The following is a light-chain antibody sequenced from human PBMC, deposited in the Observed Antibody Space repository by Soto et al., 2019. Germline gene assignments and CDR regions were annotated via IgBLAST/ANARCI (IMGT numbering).Light chain of an antibody. Sequence: EMVLTQSPATLSLSPGERATLSCRAAQSICTYLAWYQQKPGQGTRLLIYDASKRDTGIPIRFSGSGSGTAFKLTISSLEAEAFAIYHLTDPGGFGQGTKLEI. J-gene: IGKJ2*03. CDR2: DAS. V-gene: IGKV3-11*01. CDR1: QSICTY. CDR3: TDPGG.